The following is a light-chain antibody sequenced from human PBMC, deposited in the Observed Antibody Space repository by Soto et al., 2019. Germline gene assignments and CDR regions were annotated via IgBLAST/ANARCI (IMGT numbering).Light chain of an antibody. Sequence: EIVLTQSPSTLSLSPGERATLSCRASQNIITYLAWYQQKPGQAPRLLIYGASTRATGVPDRLSGSGSGADFTLTINRLEPEDFAVYFCQHYYRLPPTYGQGTKLEV. CDR2: GAS. J-gene: IGKJ2*01. CDR1: QNIITY. V-gene: IGKV3-20*01. CDR3: QHYYRLPPT.